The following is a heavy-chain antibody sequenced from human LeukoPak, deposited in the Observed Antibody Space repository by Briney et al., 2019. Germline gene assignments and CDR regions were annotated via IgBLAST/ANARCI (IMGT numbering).Heavy chain of an antibody. V-gene: IGHV3-53*01. Sequence: PGGSLRLSCAASGFTLSSYWMHWVRQAPGKGLEWVSVIYSGGSTYYADSVKGRFTISRDSSKNTLYLQMNSLRAEDTAVYYCARDLDGYNPSFFYWGQGTLVTVSS. CDR1: GFTLSSYW. J-gene: IGHJ4*02. D-gene: IGHD5-24*01. CDR2: IYSGGST. CDR3: ARDLDGYNPSFFY.